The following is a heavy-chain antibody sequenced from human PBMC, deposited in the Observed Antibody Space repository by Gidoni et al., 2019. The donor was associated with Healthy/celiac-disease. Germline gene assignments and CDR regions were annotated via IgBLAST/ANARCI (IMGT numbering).Heavy chain of an antibody. CDR3: ARGEWTMVRGVIGSYYFDY. Sequence: QVPLQQWGAGLLKPSETLSLTCAVYGGSFRGYYWSWIRQPPGKGLEWIGEINHSGSTNYNPSLKSRVTISVDTAKNQFSLKLSSVTAADTAVYYGARGEWTMVRGVIGSYYFDYWGQGTLVTVSS. J-gene: IGHJ4*02. CDR1: GGSFRGYY. D-gene: IGHD3-10*01. CDR2: INHSGST. V-gene: IGHV4-34*01.